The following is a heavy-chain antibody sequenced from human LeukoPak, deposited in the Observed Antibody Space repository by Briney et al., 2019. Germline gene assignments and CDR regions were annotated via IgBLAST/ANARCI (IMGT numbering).Heavy chain of an antibody. J-gene: IGHJ6*02. CDR3: ASSDRVVPAAMRYYYYGMDV. CDR2: IIPIFGIA. Sequence: ASVKVSCKASGGTFSSYAISWVRQAPGQGLEWMGRIIPIFGIANYAQKFQGRVTITADKSTSTAYMELSSLRSEDTAVYYCASSDRVVPAAMRYYYYGMDVWGQGTTVTVSS. CDR1: GGTFSSYA. D-gene: IGHD2-2*01. V-gene: IGHV1-69*04.